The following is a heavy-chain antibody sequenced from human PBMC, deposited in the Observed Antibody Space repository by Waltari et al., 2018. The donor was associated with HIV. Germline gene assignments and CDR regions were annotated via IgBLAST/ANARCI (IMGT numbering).Heavy chain of an antibody. V-gene: IGHV1-2*04. J-gene: IGHJ4*02. CDR2: INPNSGDT. CDR1: GYTFTGYY. D-gene: IGHD6-13*01. CDR3: ARALSSSWTQFDY. Sequence: QVHLVQSGAEVKKPGASVKVSCKASGYTFTGYYMHWVRQAPGQGLEWMGWINPNSGDTNFAQKFQGWVTMTRDTSISTAYMELSRLRSDDTAVYYCARALSSSWTQFDYWGQGTLVTVSS.